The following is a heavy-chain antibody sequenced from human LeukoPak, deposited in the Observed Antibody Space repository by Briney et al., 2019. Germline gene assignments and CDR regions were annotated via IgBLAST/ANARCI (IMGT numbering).Heavy chain of an antibody. CDR3: ARDREEFNCGGDCYSSGWFDP. CDR2: ISAYNGNT. V-gene: IGHV1-18*01. J-gene: IGHJ5*02. CDR1: GYTFTSYG. Sequence: ASVKVSCKASGYTFTSYGISWVRQAPGQGFEWMGWISAYNGNTNYAQKLQGRVTMTTDTSTSTAYMELRSLRSDDTAVYYCARDREEFNCGGDCYSSGWFDPWGQGTLVTVSS. D-gene: IGHD2-21*01.